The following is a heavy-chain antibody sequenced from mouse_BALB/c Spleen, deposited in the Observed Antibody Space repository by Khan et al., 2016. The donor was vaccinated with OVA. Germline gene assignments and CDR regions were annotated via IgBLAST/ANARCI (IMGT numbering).Heavy chain of an antibody. CDR1: GFSLTSYG. CDR2: IWRGGNT. J-gene: IGHJ3*01. CDR3: AKGDYRYGEIAY. V-gene: IGHV2-5*01. Sequence: VQLQESGPGLVQPSQSLSITCTVSGFSLTSYGVHWVRQSPGKGLEWLGVIWRGGNTDYNAAFMSRLSITKDNSKSQVFFKMNSLQADDTALYYCAKGDYRYGEIAYWGPGTLVTVSA. D-gene: IGHD2-14*01.